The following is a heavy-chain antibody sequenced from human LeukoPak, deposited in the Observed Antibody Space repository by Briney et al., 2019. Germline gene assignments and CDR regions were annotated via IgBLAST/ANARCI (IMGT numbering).Heavy chain of an antibody. CDR1: GYTFTGYY. Sequence: GASVKVSCKASGYTFTGYYMHWVRQAPGQGLEWMGWINPNSGGTNYAQKFQGWVTMTRDTSISTAYMELSRLRSDDTAVYYCAREQATTYYYGSGSYPGFDYWGQGTLVTVSS. J-gene: IGHJ4*02. D-gene: IGHD3-10*01. CDR2: INPNSGGT. V-gene: IGHV1-2*04. CDR3: AREQATTYYYGSGSYPGFDY.